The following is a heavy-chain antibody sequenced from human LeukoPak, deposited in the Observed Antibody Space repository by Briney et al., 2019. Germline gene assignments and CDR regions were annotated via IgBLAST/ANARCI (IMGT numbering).Heavy chain of an antibody. J-gene: IGHJ4*02. D-gene: IGHD2-15*01. V-gene: IGHV3-43*02. CDR1: RFTFHDYA. CDR2: ICGDRRET. Sequence: GGSLRLSCVASRFTFHDYAMHWVRQAPGTGLEWVSLICGDRRETNDAGAQNGRFPQSRDHTRESLYLQMSSLRTEHTALYYCVSNLVLVTATKGSDFWGQGPLVTVSS. CDR3: VSNLVLVTATKGSDF.